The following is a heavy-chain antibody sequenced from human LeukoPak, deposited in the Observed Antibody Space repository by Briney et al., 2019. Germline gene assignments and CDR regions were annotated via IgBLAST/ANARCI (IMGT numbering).Heavy chain of an antibody. CDR3: AKDRVPAYYDSSGLIDY. V-gene: IGHV3-23*01. CDR2: ISGRGGST. D-gene: IGHD3-22*01. J-gene: IGHJ4*02. CDR1: GFTFSSYA. Sequence: TGGSLRLSCAASGFTFSSYAMRWVSQAPGKGLEWVSAISGRGGSTYYADSVKGRFTISRDNAKNTLYLQMNSLRAEDTAVYYCAKDRVPAYYDSSGLIDYWGQGTLVTVSS.